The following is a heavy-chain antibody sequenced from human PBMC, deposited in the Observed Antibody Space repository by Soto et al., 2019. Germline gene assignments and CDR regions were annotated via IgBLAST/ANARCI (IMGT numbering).Heavy chain of an antibody. CDR2: IRSKAYGGTT. V-gene: IGHV3-49*04. J-gene: IGHJ4*02. CDR3: TRVVGATNYFDY. CDR1: GFTFGDYA. Sequence: LRLSCTASGFTFGDYAMSWVRQAPGKGLEWVGFIRSKAYGGTTEYAASVKGRFTISRDDSKSIAYLQMNSLKTEDTAVYYCTRVVGATNYFDYWGQGTLVTVSS. D-gene: IGHD1-26*01.